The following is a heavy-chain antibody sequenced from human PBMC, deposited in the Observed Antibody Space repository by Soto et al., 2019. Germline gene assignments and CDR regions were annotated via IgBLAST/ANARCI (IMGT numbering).Heavy chain of an antibody. Sequence: QVQLQESGPGLVKPSGTLSLTCAVSGGSIRSNNWWSWVRQPPGKGLEWIGEIFHGGSTYYNPSLKTRVTISVDKSKNQFSLKLISVTAADTAVYYCARVYSGSYSDSWGQGTLVTVSS. CDR3: ARVYSGSYSDS. CDR1: GGSIRSNNW. D-gene: IGHD1-26*01. J-gene: IGHJ4*02. CDR2: IFHGGST. V-gene: IGHV4-4*02.